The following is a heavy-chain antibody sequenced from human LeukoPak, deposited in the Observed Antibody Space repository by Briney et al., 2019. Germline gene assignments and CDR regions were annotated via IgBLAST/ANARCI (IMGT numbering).Heavy chain of an antibody. D-gene: IGHD2-21*02. V-gene: IGHV1-8*01. CDR3: ARETGHGYLVSAGSAFDI. CDR2: MNPNSGNT. CDR1: GYTFTSYD. J-gene: IGHJ3*02. Sequence: ASVKVSCKASGYTFTSYDISWVRQATGQGLEWMGWMNPNSGNTGYAQKFQGRVTMTRNTSISTAYMELSSLRSEDTAVYYCARETGHGYLVSAGSAFDIWGQGTMVTVSS.